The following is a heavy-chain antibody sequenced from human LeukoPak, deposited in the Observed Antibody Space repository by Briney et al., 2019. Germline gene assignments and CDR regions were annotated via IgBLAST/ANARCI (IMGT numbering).Heavy chain of an antibody. Sequence: GGSLRLSCAASGFTFSNYYISWVRQAPGKGLEWVVNIKQDGGEKYYLDSVKGRFTISRDNAKNTLYLQMNSLGAEDTAVYYCAREGGCFDIWGQGTMVTVSS. J-gene: IGHJ3*02. CDR1: GFTFSNYY. CDR3: AREGGCFDI. CDR2: IKQDGGEK. D-gene: IGHD3-16*01. V-gene: IGHV3-7*01.